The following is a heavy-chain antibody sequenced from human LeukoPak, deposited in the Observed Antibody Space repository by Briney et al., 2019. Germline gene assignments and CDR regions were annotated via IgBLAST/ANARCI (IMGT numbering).Heavy chain of an antibody. CDR2: ISASGDKT. J-gene: IGHJ4*02. Sequence: GGSLRLSCAASGFTFSDYYMTWVRQAPGKGLEWVSAISASGDKTDYADSVKGRFTISRDNSKDTLYLQMNSLRTEDTAVYYCAKDRGYWGQGALVTVSS. CDR3: AKDRGY. CDR1: GFTFSDYY. V-gene: IGHV3-23*01.